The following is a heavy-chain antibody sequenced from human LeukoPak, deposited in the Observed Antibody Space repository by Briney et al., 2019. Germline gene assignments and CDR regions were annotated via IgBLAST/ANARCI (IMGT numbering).Heavy chain of an antibody. J-gene: IGHJ5*02. D-gene: IGHD6-19*01. CDR2: ISAYNGNT. V-gene: IGHV1-18*01. Sequence: ASVKVSCKASGYTFTSYGISWGRQGPGEGGERRGWISAYNGNTNYAQKLHGSLTMTTDTSTSTAHMQLRSLRSDATAVYYCARDGQWLVQPPRWFDPWGQGTLVTVSS. CDR3: ARDGQWLVQPPRWFDP. CDR1: GYTFTSYG.